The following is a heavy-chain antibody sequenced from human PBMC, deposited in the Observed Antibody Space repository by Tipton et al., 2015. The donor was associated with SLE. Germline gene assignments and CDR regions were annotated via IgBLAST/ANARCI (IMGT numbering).Heavy chain of an antibody. J-gene: IGHJ4*02. CDR2: IRYDGSDK. Sequence: SGFTFSSYAMHWVRQAPGKGLEWVSFIRYDGSDKFYADSVRGRFTISRDNSQNTLYLQMSSLRAEDTAIYYCVRDAYGDSTVQLDSWGQGTLVTVSS. CDR1: GFTFSSYA. CDR3: VRDAYGDSTVQLDS. D-gene: IGHD4-17*01. V-gene: IGHV3-30*02.